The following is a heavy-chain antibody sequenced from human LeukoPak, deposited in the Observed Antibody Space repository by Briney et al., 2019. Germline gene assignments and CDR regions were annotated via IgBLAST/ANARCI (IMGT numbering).Heavy chain of an antibody. V-gene: IGHV3-48*03. CDR3: ARDRGSGWYGGYFDY. Sequence: GGSLRLSCAASGFTFSSYEMNWVRQAPGKGLEWVSYISSCGSTIYYADSVKGRFTISRDNAKNSLYLQMNSLRAEDTAVYYCARDRGSGWYGGYFDYWGQGTLVTVSS. J-gene: IGHJ4*02. D-gene: IGHD6-19*01. CDR1: GFTFSSYE. CDR2: ISSCGSTI.